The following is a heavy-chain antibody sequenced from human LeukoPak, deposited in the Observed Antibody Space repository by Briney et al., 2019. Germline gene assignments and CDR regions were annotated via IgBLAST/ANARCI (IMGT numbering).Heavy chain of an antibody. CDR1: GGTFSSYA. CDR2: IIPIFGTA. Sequence: SVKVSCKASGGTFSSYAIGWVRQAPGQGLEWMGRIIPIFGTANYAQKFQGRVTITTDESTSTAYMELSSLRSEDTAVYYCADETYYYDSSGYYYGSFNYWGQGTLVTVSS. D-gene: IGHD3-22*01. CDR3: ADETYYYDSSGYYYGSFNY. J-gene: IGHJ4*02. V-gene: IGHV1-69*05.